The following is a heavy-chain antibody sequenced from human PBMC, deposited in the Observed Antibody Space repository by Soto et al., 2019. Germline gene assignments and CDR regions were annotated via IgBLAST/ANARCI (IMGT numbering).Heavy chain of an antibody. D-gene: IGHD1-26*01. J-gene: IGHJ5*02. V-gene: IGHV3-30-3*01. CDR1: GFTFSSYA. CDR3: ARDQGGSAAFDP. CDR2: ISYDGSNK. Sequence: QVQLVESGGGVVQPGRSLRLSCAASGFTFSSYAMHWVRQAPGKGLEWVAVISYDGSNKYYADSVKGRFTISRDNSKNTLYLQMNSLRAEDTAVYYCARDQGGSAAFDPWGQGTLVTVSS.